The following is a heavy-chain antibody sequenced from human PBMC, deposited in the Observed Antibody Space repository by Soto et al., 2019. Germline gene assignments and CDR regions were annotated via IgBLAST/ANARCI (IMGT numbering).Heavy chain of an antibody. CDR1: GFTFSSYA. V-gene: IGHV3-23*01. D-gene: IGHD1-1*01. CDR3: AKVHWQATWEYYFDY. CDR2: ISGSGGST. J-gene: IGHJ4*02. Sequence: PGGSLRLSCAASGFTFSSYAMSWVRQAPGKGPEWVSAISGSGGSTYYADSVKGRFTISRDNSKNTLYLQMNSLRAEDTAVYYCAKVHWQATWEYYFDYWGQGTLVTVSS.